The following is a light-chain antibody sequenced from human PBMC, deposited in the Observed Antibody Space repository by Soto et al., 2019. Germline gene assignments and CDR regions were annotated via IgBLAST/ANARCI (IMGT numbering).Light chain of an antibody. CDR1: QSISSY. Sequence: DLQMAQSPSSQSASVGDRVIITCRASQSISSYLNWYQQKPGKAPKLLIYAASSLQSGVPSRFSGSGSGTDFTLTISSLQPEDFATYYCQQSYSTPLTFGGGAKV. V-gene: IGKV1-39*01. J-gene: IGKJ4*01. CDR3: QQSYSTPLT. CDR2: AAS.